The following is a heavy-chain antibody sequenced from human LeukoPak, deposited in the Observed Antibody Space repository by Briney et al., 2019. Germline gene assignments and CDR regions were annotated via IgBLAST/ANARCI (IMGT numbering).Heavy chain of an antibody. J-gene: IGHJ3*02. Sequence: SETLSLTCTVSNDSISSYHWTWIRQPPRRGLEWIGDINYSATTAYNPSLKSRVTISVDTSKDQFSLRLSSVTAADTAVYYCARHLSAGRPAFDISGRGTMVTVSS. CDR2: INYSATT. CDR1: NDSISSYH. D-gene: IGHD2-15*01. V-gene: IGHV4-59*08. CDR3: ARHLSAGRPAFDI.